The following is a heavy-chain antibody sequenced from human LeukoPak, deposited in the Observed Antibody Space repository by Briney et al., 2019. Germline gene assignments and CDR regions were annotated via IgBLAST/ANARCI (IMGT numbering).Heavy chain of an antibody. V-gene: IGHV3-30-3*01. CDR2: ISYDGSNK. D-gene: IGHD4-17*01. CDR1: GFTFSSYA. Sequence: GGSLRLSCAASGFTFSSYAMHWVRQAPGKGPEWVAVISYDGSNKYYADSVKGRFTISRDNSKNTLYLQMNSLRAEDTAVYYCARGADYGDYLDYWGQGTLVTVSS. J-gene: IGHJ4*02. CDR3: ARGADYGDYLDY.